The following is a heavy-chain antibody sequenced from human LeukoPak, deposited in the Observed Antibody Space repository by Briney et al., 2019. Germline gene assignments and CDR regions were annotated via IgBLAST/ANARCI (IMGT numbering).Heavy chain of an antibody. D-gene: IGHD6-13*01. CDR2: IVVGSGNT. CDR3: AADSTYSSSWYSYYYGMDV. CDR1: GFTFTSSA. J-gene: IGHJ6*02. V-gene: IGHV1-58*01. Sequence: ASVKVSCKASGFTFTSSAVQWVRQARGQRLEWIGWIVVGSGNTNYAQKFQERVTVTRDMSTSTAYMELSSLRSEDTAVYYCAADSTYSSSWYSYYYGMDVWGQGTTVTVSS.